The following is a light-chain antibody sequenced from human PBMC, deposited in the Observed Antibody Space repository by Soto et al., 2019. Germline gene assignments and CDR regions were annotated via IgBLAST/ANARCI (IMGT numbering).Light chain of an antibody. CDR3: LQYLTYPWT. CDR1: QSISNS. Sequence: DIQMTQSPSTLSASVGDRVSITCRASQSISNSLAWYQQKPGKAPTLLIYDASILKSGVPSTFNGNGSGTGFALTVSSLHPDDFATYYCLQYLTYPWTFGQGTKVDIK. V-gene: IGKV1-5*01. CDR2: DAS. J-gene: IGKJ1*01.